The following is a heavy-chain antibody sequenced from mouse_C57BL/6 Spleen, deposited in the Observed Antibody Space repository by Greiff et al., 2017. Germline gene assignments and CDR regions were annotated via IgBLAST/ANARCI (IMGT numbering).Heavy chain of an antibody. D-gene: IGHD1-1*01. CDR1: GFSLTSYG. V-gene: IGHV2-2*01. CDR2: IWIGGST. J-gene: IGHJ3*01. CDR3: ARNGDYYGSSSWFAY. Sequence: QVQLKESGPGLVQPSQSLSITCTVSGFSLTSYGVHWVRQSPGKGLEWLGVIWIGGSTDYNAAFISRLSISKDNSKSQVFFKMNSLQADDTAIYYCARNGDYYGSSSWFAYWGQGTLVTVSA.